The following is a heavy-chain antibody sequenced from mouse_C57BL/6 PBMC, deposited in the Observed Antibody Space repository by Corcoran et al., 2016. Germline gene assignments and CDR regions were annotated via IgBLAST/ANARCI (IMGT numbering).Heavy chain of an antibody. CDR2: INTYSGVP. CDR1: GYTFTTYG. CDR3: ARQSNGDYAMDY. Sequence: IQLVQSGPELKKPGETVKISCKASGYTFTTYGMSWVKQAPGKGLKWMGWINTYSGVPTYADDFKGRFAFALETSASTAYLQINNLKNEDTATYFCARQSNGDYAMDYWGQGTSVTVSS. D-gene: IGHD2-5*01. J-gene: IGHJ4*01. V-gene: IGHV9-3*01.